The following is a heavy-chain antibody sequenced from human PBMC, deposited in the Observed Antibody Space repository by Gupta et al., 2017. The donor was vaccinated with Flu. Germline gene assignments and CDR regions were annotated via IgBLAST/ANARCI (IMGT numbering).Heavy chain of an antibody. CDR3: ARGSVTARHGFDY. J-gene: IGHJ4*02. CDR2: IDGSSNFI. D-gene: IGHD6-6*01. Sequence: ASGFTFSTDSMNWVRQAPGKGLEWVSSIDGSSNFIYYSDSVRGRFTISRDNAKKSLYLQMNSLRAEDTAVYYCARGSVTARHGFDYGGQGALVTVXS. V-gene: IGHV3-21*01. CDR1: GFTFSTDS.